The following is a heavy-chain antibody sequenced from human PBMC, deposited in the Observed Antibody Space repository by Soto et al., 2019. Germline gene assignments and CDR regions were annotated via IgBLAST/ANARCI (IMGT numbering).Heavy chain of an antibody. V-gene: IGHV1-58*01. J-gene: IGHJ5*02. Sequence: GVSVKVSCKASGFPFPSSAVQWVRQARGQPLEWIGWIVLGNGNTNYAQKFQGRVTITRDKSTSTAYMDLSRLRSDDTAMYYCAARIGNIGWYWLDAWGQGTQVTVSS. D-gene: IGHD6-19*01. CDR1: GFPFPSSA. CDR2: IVLGNGNT. CDR3: AARIGNIGWYWLDA.